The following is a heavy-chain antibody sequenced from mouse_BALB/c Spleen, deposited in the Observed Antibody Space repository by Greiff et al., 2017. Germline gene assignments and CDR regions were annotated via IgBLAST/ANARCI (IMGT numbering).Heavy chain of an antibody. CDR3: ARGGGNYDYAMDD. J-gene: IGHJ4*01. V-gene: IGHV3-8*02. CDR1: GDSITSGY. CDR2: ISYSGST. Sequence: VQLQQSGPSLVKPSQTLSLTCSVTGDSITSGYWNWIRKFPGNKLEYMGYISYSGSTYYNPSLKSRISITRDTSKNQDYLQLNSVTTEDTATYYCARGGGNYDYAMDDWGQGTSVTVSA. D-gene: IGHD2-1*01.